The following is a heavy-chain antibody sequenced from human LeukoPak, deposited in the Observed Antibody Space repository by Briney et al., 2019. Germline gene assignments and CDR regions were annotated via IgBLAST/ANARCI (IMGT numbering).Heavy chain of an antibody. Sequence: SETLSLTCTVSGGSISSYYWSWIRQPPGKGLEWIGYIYHSGSTHYNPSLKSRVTISVDRSKNQFSLKLSSVTAADTAVYYCARDVAAAGTNYFDYWGQGTLVTVSS. V-gene: IGHV4-59*12. CDR2: IYHSGST. J-gene: IGHJ4*02. CDR1: GGSISSYY. CDR3: ARDVAAAGTNYFDY. D-gene: IGHD6-13*01.